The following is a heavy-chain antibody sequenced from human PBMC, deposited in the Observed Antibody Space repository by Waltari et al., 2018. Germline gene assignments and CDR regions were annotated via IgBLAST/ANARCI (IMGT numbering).Heavy chain of an antibody. J-gene: IGHJ3*02. CDR1: GFQLRTSGVG. Sequence: QITLQESGPTLVKPTQTPTLTFTFSGFQLRTSGVGVGWILQPPGKALEWLALIYWDDDKRYSPSLKSRLTITKDTSKNQVVLTMTNMDTVDTATYYCARVYGDYDAFDIWGQGTMVTVSS. CDR3: ARVYGDYDAFDI. D-gene: IGHD4-17*01. CDR2: IYWDDDK. V-gene: IGHV2-5*02.